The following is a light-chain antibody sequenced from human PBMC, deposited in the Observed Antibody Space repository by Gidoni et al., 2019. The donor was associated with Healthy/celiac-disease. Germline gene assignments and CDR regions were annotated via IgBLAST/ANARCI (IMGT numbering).Light chain of an antibody. V-gene: IGKV1-39*01. CDR1: QSISSY. CDR3: QQSYSTPRT. J-gene: IGKJ2*02. CDR2: AAS. Sequence: IQMTQSPSSLSASVGDRVTITCRASQSISSYLNWYQQKPGKAPKLLIYAASSLQSGVPSRFSGSGSGTDFTLTISSLQHEDFATYYCQQSYSTPRTFGQGTKLEIK.